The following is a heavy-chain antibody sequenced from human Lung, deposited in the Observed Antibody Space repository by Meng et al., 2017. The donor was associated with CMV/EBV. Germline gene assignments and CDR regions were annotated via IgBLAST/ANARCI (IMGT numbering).Heavy chain of an antibody. D-gene: IGHD6-13*01. Sequence: SXKISXAASGFKFDEYAMYWVRQAPGEGLEWVAGISSNSGTVGYAGSVRGRFTISRDNSKNTLYLQMNSLRAEDTAVYYCAKGQAGRKQLATGVFDYWGQGTLVTVSS. CDR2: ISSNSGTV. V-gene: IGHV3-9*01. CDR1: GFKFDEYA. J-gene: IGHJ4*02. CDR3: AKGQAGRKQLATGVFDY.